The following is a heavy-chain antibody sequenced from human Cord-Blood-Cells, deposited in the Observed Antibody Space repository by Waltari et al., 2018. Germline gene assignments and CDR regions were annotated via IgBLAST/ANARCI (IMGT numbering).Heavy chain of an antibody. J-gene: IGHJ3*02. CDR1: GYTLPELS. CDR2: FDPEDGET. CDR3: ATYGRKTAHDAFDI. Sequence: QVQLVQSGVEVNKPGASVKVSCKVSGYTLPELSMPWVRQAPGKGLEWMGGFDPEDGETIYAQKFQGRVTMTEDTSTDTAYMELSSLRSEDTAVYYCATYGRKTAHDAFDIWGQGTMVTVSS. D-gene: IGHD3-10*01. V-gene: IGHV1-24*01.